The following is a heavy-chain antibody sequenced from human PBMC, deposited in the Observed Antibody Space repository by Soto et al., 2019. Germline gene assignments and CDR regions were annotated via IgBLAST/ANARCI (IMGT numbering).Heavy chain of an antibody. V-gene: IGHV1-46*03. CDR1: GYTFTSYF. D-gene: IGHD6-19*01. J-gene: IGHJ3*02. Sequence: VASVKVSCKTSGYTFTSYFMHGVRQAPGQGLEWRGILNPNGGSTTYAQKFQGRVTMTRDMSTSTVYMELSSLRSEDTAVYYCSRAVARYDAFDIWGPGTMVTVSS. CDR3: SRAVARYDAFDI. CDR2: LNPNGGST.